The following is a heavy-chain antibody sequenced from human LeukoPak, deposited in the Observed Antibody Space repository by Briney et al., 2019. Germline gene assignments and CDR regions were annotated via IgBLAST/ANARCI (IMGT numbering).Heavy chain of an antibody. Sequence: ASVKVSCKASGYTFSSYAISWVRQAPGQGLEWMGWINAYNGNTNYAQNLQGRVTMTTDTSTSTAYMELRSLRSDDTALYYCARNYDRRPLDYWGQGTLVTVSS. CDR2: INAYNGNT. V-gene: IGHV1-18*01. CDR1: GYTFSSYA. J-gene: IGHJ4*02. D-gene: IGHD3-22*01. CDR3: ARNYDRRPLDY.